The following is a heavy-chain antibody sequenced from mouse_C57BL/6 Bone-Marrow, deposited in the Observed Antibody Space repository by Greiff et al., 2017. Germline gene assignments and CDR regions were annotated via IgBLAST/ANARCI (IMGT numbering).Heavy chain of an antibody. CDR2: IDPSDSYT. Sequence: VQLQQPGAELVRPGTSVKLSCKASGYTFTSYWLHWVKQRPGHGLEWIGVIDPSDSYTNYNQQFKGKATFTVDTSSRTAYMQLSSLTSEDSAVYYCARNYGSPFDYWGQGTTLTVSS. CDR3: ARNYGSPFDY. D-gene: IGHD1-1*01. J-gene: IGHJ2*01. CDR1: GYTFTSYW. V-gene: IGHV1-59*01.